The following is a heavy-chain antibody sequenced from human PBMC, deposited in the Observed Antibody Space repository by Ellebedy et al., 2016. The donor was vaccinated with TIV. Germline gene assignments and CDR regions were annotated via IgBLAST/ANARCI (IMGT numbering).Heavy chain of an antibody. Sequence: GESLKISCAASGFTFSSYGMDWVRQAPGKGLEWVAVIWYDGSNTYYADSVKGRFTIARDNSKNTLYLQMNSLRAEDTAVYYCARDMVGATGGMGAFDIWGQGTMVTVSS. CDR2: IWYDGSNT. J-gene: IGHJ3*02. D-gene: IGHD1-26*01. CDR1: GFTFSSYG. CDR3: ARDMVGATGGMGAFDI. V-gene: IGHV3-33*01.